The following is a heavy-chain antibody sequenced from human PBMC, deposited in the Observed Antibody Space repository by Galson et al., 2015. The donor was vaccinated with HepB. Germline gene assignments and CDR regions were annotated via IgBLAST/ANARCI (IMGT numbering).Heavy chain of an antibody. Sequence: SLRLSCAASGFTFSSYAMHWVRQAPGKGLEWVAVISYDGSNKYYADSVKGRFTISRDNSKNTLYLQMNSLRAEDTAVYYCASGLGCSSTSCSDYWGQGTLVTVSS. CDR2: ISYDGSNK. D-gene: IGHD2-2*01. J-gene: IGHJ4*02. CDR1: GFTFSSYA. V-gene: IGHV3-30-3*01. CDR3: ASGLGCSSTSCSDY.